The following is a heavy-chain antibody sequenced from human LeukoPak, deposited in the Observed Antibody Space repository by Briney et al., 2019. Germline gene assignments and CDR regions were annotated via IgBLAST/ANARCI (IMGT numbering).Heavy chain of an antibody. Sequence: SETLSLTCTVYGGSISSGGYYWSWIRQPTGKGLEWIGYIYHSGSTYYNPSLKSRVTISVDRSKNQFSLKLSSVTAADTAVYYCARGRGVIRPWGLGTLVTVSS. J-gene: IGHJ5*02. D-gene: IGHD3-16*02. V-gene: IGHV4-30-2*01. CDR3: ARGRGVIRP. CDR2: IYHSGST. CDR1: GGSISSGGYY.